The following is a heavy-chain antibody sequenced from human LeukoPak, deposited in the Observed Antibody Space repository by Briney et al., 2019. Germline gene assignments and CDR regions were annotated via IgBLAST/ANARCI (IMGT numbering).Heavy chain of an antibody. CDR1: GDTFKNFV. V-gene: IGHV1-69*13. CDR3: AREGSRVITVSSHYYMDV. D-gene: IGHD2-2*01. Sequence: SVKVSCKASGDTFKNFVISWVRQAPGQGLEWMGGIIPMFHTANYAEKFQGRVTITADESTSTAYMEAAGLRSDDTAVYFCAREGSRVITVSSHYYMDVWGQGTTVTVSS. J-gene: IGHJ6*03. CDR2: IIPMFHTA.